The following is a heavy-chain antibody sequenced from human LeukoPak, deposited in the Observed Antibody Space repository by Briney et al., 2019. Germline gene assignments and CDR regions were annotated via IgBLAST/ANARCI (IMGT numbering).Heavy chain of an antibody. D-gene: IGHD3-3*01. Sequence: ASVKVSCKASGYTFTSYGITWVRQAPGQGLEWMGWIIAYNGKTNYEQNFQGRVTMTTGTSTSTAYMELRSLRSDDTAVYYCARDQTFGVVIPAYWGQGTLVTVSS. CDR2: IIAYNGKT. CDR1: GYTFTSYG. CDR3: ARDQTFGVVIPAY. V-gene: IGHV1-18*01. J-gene: IGHJ4*02.